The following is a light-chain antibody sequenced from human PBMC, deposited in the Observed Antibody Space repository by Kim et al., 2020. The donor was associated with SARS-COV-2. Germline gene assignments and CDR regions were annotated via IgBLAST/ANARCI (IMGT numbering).Light chain of an antibody. CDR1: QSVSSY. Sequence: LSPGERVTLSGRASQSVSSYLAWYQQKPGQAPRLLIYDASSRATGIPARFSGSGSGTDFTLTISSLEPEDFAVYYCQQRSNWPLTFGGGTKVDIK. J-gene: IGKJ4*01. CDR3: QQRSNWPLT. V-gene: IGKV3-11*01. CDR2: DAS.